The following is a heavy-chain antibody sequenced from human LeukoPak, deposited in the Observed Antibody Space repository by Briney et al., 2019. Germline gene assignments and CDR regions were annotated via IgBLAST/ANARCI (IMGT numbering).Heavy chain of an antibody. CDR1: GFTFSSYA. V-gene: IGHV3-23*01. CDR2: ISGSGGST. D-gene: IGHD3-10*01. J-gene: IGHJ6*03. CDR3: AKSGGSGKYYYYYMDV. Sequence: GGSLRLSCAASGFTFSSYAMSWVRQAPGKGLEWVSAISGSGGSTYYADSVKGRFTISRDNSKNTLYLQMNSLRAEDTAVYYCAKSGGSGKYYYYYMDVWGKGTTVTVSS.